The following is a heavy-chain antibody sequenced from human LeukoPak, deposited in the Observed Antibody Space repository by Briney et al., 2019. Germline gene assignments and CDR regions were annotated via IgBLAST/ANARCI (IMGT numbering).Heavy chain of an antibody. J-gene: IGHJ4*02. D-gene: IGHD4-4*01. CDR2: IYYSGST. V-gene: IGHV4-31*03. CDR1: GGSISSGGYY. CDR3: ARGGLQSVKY. Sequence: SETLSLTCTVSGGSISSGGYYWSWIRQHPGKGLEWIGYIYYSGSTNYNPSLKSRVTISVDTSKNQFSLKLSSVTAADTAVYYCARGGLQSVKYWGQGTLVTVSS.